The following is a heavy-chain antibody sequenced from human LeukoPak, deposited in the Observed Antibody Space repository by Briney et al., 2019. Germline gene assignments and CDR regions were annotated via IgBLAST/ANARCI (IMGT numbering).Heavy chain of an antibody. D-gene: IGHD1-26*01. V-gene: IGHV3-23*01. Sequence: GGSLRLSCAASGFTFSSHAMSWVRQAPGKGLEWVSAISGSGGSTYHADSVKGRFTISRDNSKNTLYLQMNSLRAGDTAVYYCAKAGRYWDFDYWGQGTLVTVSS. J-gene: IGHJ4*02. CDR2: ISGSGGST. CDR1: GFTFSSHA. CDR3: AKAGRYWDFDY.